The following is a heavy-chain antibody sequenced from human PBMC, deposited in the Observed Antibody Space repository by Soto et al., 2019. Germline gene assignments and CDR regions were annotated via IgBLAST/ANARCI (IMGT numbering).Heavy chain of an antibody. J-gene: IGHJ3*02. CDR2: INHSGST. CDR1: GGSFSGYY. V-gene: IGHV4-34*01. D-gene: IGHD6-19*01. Sequence: PSETLSLTCAVYGGSFSGYYWSWIRQPPGKGLEWIGEINHSGSTNYNPSLKSRVTISVDTSKNQFSLKLSSATAADTAVYYCARGNRAIAVAGRRAFDIWGQGTMVTVS. CDR3: ARGNRAIAVAGRRAFDI.